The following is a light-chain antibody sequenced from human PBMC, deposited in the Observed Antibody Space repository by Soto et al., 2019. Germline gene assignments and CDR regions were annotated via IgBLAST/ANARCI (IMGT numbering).Light chain of an antibody. V-gene: IGKV1-9*01. J-gene: IGKJ3*01. CDR2: AAS. CDR1: QGIANF. Sequence: IQLTQSPSSLSASVGDRVTISCRASQGIANFLAWYQQKPGKAPKLLIYAASTLQSGGPSRFSGSGSGTEFTLTISSLQPEDFATYYCQQLNSFPIPCGPGTKVDIK. CDR3: QQLNSFPIP.